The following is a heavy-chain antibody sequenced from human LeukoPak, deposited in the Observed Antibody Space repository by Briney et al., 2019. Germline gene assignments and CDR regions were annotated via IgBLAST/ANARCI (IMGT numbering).Heavy chain of an antibody. J-gene: IGHJ3*02. CDR1: GFTVSSNY. D-gene: IGHD3-22*01. Sequence: GGSLRLSCAASGFTVSSNYMSWVRQAPGKGLEWASVIYSGGSTYYADSVKGRFTISRDNSKNTLYPQMNSLRAEDTAVYYCARGRPYYYDSSGYYPYDAFDIWGQGTMVTVSS. CDR2: IYSGGST. V-gene: IGHV3-53*01. CDR3: ARGRPYYYDSSGYYPYDAFDI.